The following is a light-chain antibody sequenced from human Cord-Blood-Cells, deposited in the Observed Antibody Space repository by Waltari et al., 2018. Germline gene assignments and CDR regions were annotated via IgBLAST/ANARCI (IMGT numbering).Light chain of an antibody. Sequence: QSVLTQPPSVSGAPAQRVTISCTGSSSNIGAGYDVHWYQQLPGTAPKLLLYGNSNRPSGVPDRFSGSKSGTSASLAITGLQAEDEADYYCQSYDSSLSGWVFGGGTKLTVL. V-gene: IGLV1-40*01. CDR2: GNS. CDR1: SSNIGAGYD. J-gene: IGLJ3*02. CDR3: QSYDSSLSGWV.